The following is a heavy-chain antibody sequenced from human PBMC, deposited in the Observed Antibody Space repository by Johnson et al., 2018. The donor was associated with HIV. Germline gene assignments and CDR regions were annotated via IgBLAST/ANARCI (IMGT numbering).Heavy chain of an antibody. J-gene: IGHJ3*01. CDR2: IKRDGSEK. CDR3: ARDGPWLQSQRDAFDV. CDR1: GFTFSSYW. V-gene: IGHV3-7*01. D-gene: IGHD5-24*01. Sequence: VQVVESGGGLVQPGGSLRLSCVASGFTFSSYWMSWVRQVPGKAPEWVANIKRDGSEKYYVDSVKGRFTISRDNAKNSLYLQMNSLRVEDTAMYYCARDGPWLQSQRDAFDVWGQGTMVTVSS.